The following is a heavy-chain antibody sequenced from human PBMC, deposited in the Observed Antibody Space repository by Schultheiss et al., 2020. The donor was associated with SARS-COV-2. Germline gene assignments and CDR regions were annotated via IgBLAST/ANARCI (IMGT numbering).Heavy chain of an antibody. D-gene: IGHD1-26*01. CDR3: ARAAHSGSQKRFFDF. Sequence: GESLKISCAASGFTFSSYEMNWVRQAPGKGLESISYIRADGTTLYNADSVKGRFTISRDNAENSLYLQMNSLRAEDTAMYYCARAAHSGSQKRFFDFWGQGTLVTVSS. CDR2: IRADGTTL. CDR1: GFTFSSYE. V-gene: IGHV3-48*03. J-gene: IGHJ4*02.